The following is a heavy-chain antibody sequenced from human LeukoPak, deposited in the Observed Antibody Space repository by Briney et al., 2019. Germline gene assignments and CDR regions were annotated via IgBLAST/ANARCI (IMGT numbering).Heavy chain of an antibody. CDR1: GFTFSNAW. D-gene: IGHD1-26*01. CDR2: IKSKTDGGTT. J-gene: IGHJ4*02. Sequence: GGSLRLSCAASGFTFSNAWMSWVRQAPGKGLEWVGRIKSKTDGGTTDYAAPVRGRFTISRDDSKNTLYLQMNSLKTEDTAVYYCTTRYSGSYFSDYWGQGTLVTVSS. V-gene: IGHV3-15*01. CDR3: TTRYSGSYFSDY.